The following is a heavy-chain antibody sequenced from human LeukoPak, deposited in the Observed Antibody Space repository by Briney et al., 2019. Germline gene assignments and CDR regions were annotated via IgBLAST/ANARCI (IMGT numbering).Heavy chain of an antibody. CDR3: AKVLVLVSANRYYFDY. CDR2: ISGSVNST. J-gene: IGHJ4*02. V-gene: IGHV3-23*01. D-gene: IGHD2-15*01. CDR1: GFTYTDYS. Sequence: PGGSLRLSCSASGFTYTDYSMSWVRQAPGKGLEWVSLISGSVNSTYYADSVKGRFTISRDNSKNTLYLQMNSLRAEDTAVYYCAKVLVLVSANRYYFDYWGQGTLVTVSS.